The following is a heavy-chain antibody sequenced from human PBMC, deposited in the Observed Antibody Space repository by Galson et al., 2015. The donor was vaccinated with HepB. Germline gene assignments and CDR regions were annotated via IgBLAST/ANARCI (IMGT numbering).Heavy chain of an antibody. Sequence: SLRLSCAASGFTFSSYGMHWVRQAPGKGLEWVAVISYDGSNKYYADSVKGRFTISRDNSKNTLYLQMNSLRAEDTAVYYCAKEIFRGSYEINAFDIWGQGTMVTVSS. J-gene: IGHJ3*02. CDR1: GFTFSSYG. D-gene: IGHD1-26*01. CDR2: ISYDGSNK. V-gene: IGHV3-30*18. CDR3: AKEIFRGSYEINAFDI.